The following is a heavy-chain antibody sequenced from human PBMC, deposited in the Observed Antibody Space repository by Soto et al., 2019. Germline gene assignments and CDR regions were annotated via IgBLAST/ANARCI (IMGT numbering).Heavy chain of an antibody. CDR1: GFTFSSYA. CDR2: ISYDGNNK. V-gene: IGHV3-30-3*01. D-gene: IGHD3-10*01. CDR3: ARVGTLVRGTYYFDS. J-gene: IGHJ4*02. Sequence: GGSLRLSCAASGFTFSSYAMHWVRQAPGKGLEWVAVISYDGNNKYYSDSVKGRFTISRDNSKNTLFLQMNSLRSEDTAVYYCARVGTLVRGTYYFDSWGQGTLVTV.